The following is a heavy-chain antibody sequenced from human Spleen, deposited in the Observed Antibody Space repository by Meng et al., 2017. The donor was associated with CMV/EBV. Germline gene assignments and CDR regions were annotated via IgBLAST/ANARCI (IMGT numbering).Heavy chain of an antibody. V-gene: IGHV3-30*04. CDR2: ISYDEADK. CDR3: AGRSGRDDY. CDR1: GFTFSNYT. D-gene: IGHD6-19*01. J-gene: IGHJ4*02. Sequence: RLSCAASGFTFSNYTMHWVRQAPGRGLEWVTLISYDEADKYYADSVKGRFTISRDNSKNTLFLQMNSLRVEDTAIYFCAGRSGRDDYRGQGTLVTVSS.